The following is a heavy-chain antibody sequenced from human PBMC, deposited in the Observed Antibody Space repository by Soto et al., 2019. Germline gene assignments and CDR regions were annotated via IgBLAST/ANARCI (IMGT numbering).Heavy chain of an antibody. D-gene: IGHD2-2*01. CDR1: GCSISSYY. Sequence: SETLPLTCTVSGCSISSYYCSWIRQPPGKGLEWIGYIYYSGSTNYNPSLKSRVTISVDTSKNQFSLKLSSVTAADTAVYYCARDKPPPSSWAPYGMDVWGQGTTVTVSS. CDR2: IYYSGST. J-gene: IGHJ6*02. CDR3: ARDKPPPSSWAPYGMDV. V-gene: IGHV4-59*01.